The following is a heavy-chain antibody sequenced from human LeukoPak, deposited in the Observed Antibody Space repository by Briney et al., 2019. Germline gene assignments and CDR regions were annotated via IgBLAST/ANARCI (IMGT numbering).Heavy chain of an antibody. J-gene: IGHJ4*02. V-gene: IGHV1-18*01. D-gene: IGHD3-9*01. CDR3: ARGPTLRYFDWYRYYFDY. CDR2: ISAYNGNT. Sequence: ASVKVSCKASGYTFTSYGISWVRQAPGQGLEWMGWISAYNGNTNYAQKLQGRVTMTTDTSTSTAYMELRSLRSDDTAVYYCARGPTLRYFDWYRYYFDYWGQGTLVTVSS. CDR1: GYTFTSYG.